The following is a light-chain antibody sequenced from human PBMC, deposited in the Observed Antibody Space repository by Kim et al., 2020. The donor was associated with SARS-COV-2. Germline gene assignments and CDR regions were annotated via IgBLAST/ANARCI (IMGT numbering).Light chain of an antibody. CDR1: SRDVGGYNY. J-gene: IGLJ2*01. CDR3: SSYAGSNNLV. V-gene: IGLV2-8*01. CDR2: EVS. Sequence: GQSVTLTSTGTSRDVGGYNYVSWYQQHPGKAPKLMIYEVSKRPSGVPDRFSGSKSGNTASLTVSGLQAEDEADYYCSSYAGSNNLVFGGGTQLTVL.